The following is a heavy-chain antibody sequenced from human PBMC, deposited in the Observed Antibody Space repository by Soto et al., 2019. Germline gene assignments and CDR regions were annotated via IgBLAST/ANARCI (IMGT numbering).Heavy chain of an antibody. CDR3: AREEGTMIVVVITRSYNWFDP. CDR1: GYTFTGHY. D-gene: IGHD3-22*01. Sequence: ASVKVSCKASGYTFTGHYMHWVRQAPGQGLEWMGWINPNSGGTNYAQKFQGRVTMTRDTSISTAYMELSRLRSDDTAVYYCAREEGTMIVVVITRSYNWFDPWGQGTLVTVSS. J-gene: IGHJ5*02. CDR2: INPNSGGT. V-gene: IGHV1-2*02.